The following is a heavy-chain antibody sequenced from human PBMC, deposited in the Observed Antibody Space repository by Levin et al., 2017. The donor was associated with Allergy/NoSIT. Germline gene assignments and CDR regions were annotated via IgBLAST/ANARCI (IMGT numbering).Heavy chain of an antibody. D-gene: IGHD1-26*01. Sequence: GGSLRLSCAASGLSIGDYYMSWIRQAPGKGLEWIAYISGTGSSTYYADSVKGRFTISRDKAKNSVSLQMDRLRAEDTAVYYCAGDFTWGLFDYWGQGTLVTVSS. V-gene: IGHV3-11*01. J-gene: IGHJ4*02. CDR2: ISGTGSST. CDR1: GLSIGDYY. CDR3: AGDFTWGLFDY.